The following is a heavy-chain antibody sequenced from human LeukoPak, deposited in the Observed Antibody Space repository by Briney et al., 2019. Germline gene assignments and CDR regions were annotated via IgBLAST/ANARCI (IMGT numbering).Heavy chain of an antibody. Sequence: GGSLRLSCAASGFTFSSYGMHWVRRALGKGLEWVAVIWYDGSNKYYADSVKGRFTISRDNSKNTLYLQMNSLRAEDTAVYYCARGMTDFDYWGQGTLVTVSS. D-gene: IGHD2-8*01. V-gene: IGHV3-33*01. CDR2: IWYDGSNK. CDR1: GFTFSSYG. J-gene: IGHJ4*02. CDR3: ARGMTDFDY.